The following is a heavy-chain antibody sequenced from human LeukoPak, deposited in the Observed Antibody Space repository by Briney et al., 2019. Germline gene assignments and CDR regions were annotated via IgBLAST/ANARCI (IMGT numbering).Heavy chain of an antibody. CDR2: MYYSGNT. D-gene: IGHD6-19*01. J-gene: IGHJ6*03. CDR1: GVSISSSNYY. V-gene: IGHV4-39*01. CDR3: ARQRLAVAGSPVWGNFHSYYYMDV. Sequence: LSETLSLTCTVSGVSISSSNYYWGRIRQPKGEGVGWMCSMYYSGNTDYRASGRSKLSIYIETYKHHVSLKMHSETAADTAVYFCARQRLAVAGSPVWGNFHSYYYMDVWGNGTTVTISS.